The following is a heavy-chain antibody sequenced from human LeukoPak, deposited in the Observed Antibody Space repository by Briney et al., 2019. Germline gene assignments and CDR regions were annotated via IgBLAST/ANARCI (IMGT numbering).Heavy chain of an antibody. CDR3: ARPRRASYYYYGMDV. J-gene: IGHJ6*02. CDR2: INPNSGGT. Sequence: ASVKVPCKASGYTFTGYYMHWVRQAPGQGLEWMGWINPNSGGTNYAQKFQGRVTMTRDTSISTAYMELSRLRSDDTAVYYCARPRRASYYYYGMDVWGQGTTVTVSS. CDR1: GYTFTGYY. V-gene: IGHV1-2*02.